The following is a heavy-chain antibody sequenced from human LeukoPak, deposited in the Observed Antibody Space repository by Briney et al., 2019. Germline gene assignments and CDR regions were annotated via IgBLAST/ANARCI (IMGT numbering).Heavy chain of an antibody. V-gene: IGHV4-59*08. CDR1: GGSISSYY. CDR3: ARLGVGGTEGNWFDP. Sequence: SETLSLTCTVSGGSISSYYWSWIRQPPGKGLEWIGYIYYSGSTNYNPSLKSRVTISVDTSKNQFSLKLSSVTAADTAVYYCARLGVGGTEGNWFDPGGQGTLVTVSS. CDR2: IYYSGST. J-gene: IGHJ5*02. D-gene: IGHD3-3*01.